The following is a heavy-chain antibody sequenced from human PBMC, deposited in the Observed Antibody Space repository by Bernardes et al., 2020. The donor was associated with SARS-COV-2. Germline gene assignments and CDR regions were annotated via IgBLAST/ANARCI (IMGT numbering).Heavy chain of an antibody. D-gene: IGHD3-3*01. CDR1: GFTFSSYV. Sequence: GGSLRLSCAASGFTFSSYVMSWVRQAPGKGLEWVSTISGSGGSTYYADSVKGRFTISRDNSKNTLYLQMNSLRAEDTAVYYCAKDPFYDFWRGYYLDYWGQGTLITVTS. V-gene: IGHV3-23*01. CDR2: ISGSGGST. CDR3: AKDPFYDFWRGYYLDY. J-gene: IGHJ4*02.